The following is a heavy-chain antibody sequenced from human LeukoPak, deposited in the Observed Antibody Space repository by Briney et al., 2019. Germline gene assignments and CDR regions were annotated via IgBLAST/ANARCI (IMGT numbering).Heavy chain of an antibody. V-gene: IGHV3-9*03. CDR2: ISWNSGSI. D-gene: IGHD3-22*01. CDR1: GFTFDDYA. Sequence: GGSLRLSCAASGFTFDDYAMHWVRQAPGKGLEWVSGISWNSGSIGYADSVKGRFTISRDNAKNSLYLQMNSLRAEDMALYYCAKASSPYYYDSSGYYYMKDWGQGTLVTVSS. CDR3: AKASSPYYYDSSGYYYMKD. J-gene: IGHJ4*02.